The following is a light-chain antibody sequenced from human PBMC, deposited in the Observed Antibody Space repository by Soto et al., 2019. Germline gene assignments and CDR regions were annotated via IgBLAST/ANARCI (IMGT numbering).Light chain of an antibody. Sequence: EIVLTQSPATLSLSPGERATLSCRASQRVSSYLAWYQQKPGQAPSLLIYDPSNRATGIPARFSGSGSGTDFTLTISSLEPEDFAVYYCQQRSNWPPITFGQGTRLEIK. CDR3: QQRSNWPPIT. V-gene: IGKV3-11*01. CDR1: QRVSSY. CDR2: DPS. J-gene: IGKJ5*01.